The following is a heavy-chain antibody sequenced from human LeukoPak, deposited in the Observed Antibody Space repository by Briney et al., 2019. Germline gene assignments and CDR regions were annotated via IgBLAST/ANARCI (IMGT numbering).Heavy chain of an antibody. J-gene: IGHJ5*02. Sequence: SVKVSCKASGGTFISYAISWVRQAPGQGLEWMGRIIPIFGTANYAQKFQGRVTITTDESTSTAYMELSSLRSEDTAVYYCARDLWDDYRDNWFDPWGQGTLVTVSS. CDR3: ARDLWDDYRDNWFDP. D-gene: IGHD4-11*01. CDR1: GGTFISYA. V-gene: IGHV1-69*05. CDR2: IIPIFGTA.